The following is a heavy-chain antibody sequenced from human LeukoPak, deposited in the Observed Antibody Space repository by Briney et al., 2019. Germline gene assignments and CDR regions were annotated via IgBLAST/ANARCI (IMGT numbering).Heavy chain of an antibody. CDR1: GYSISSGHY. J-gene: IGHJ6*03. V-gene: IGHV4-38-2*02. Sequence: SETLSLTCTVSGYSISSGHYWGWIRQPPGKGLEWIGSIYHSGSTYYNPSLKSRVTISVDTSKNQFSLKLSSVTAADTAVYYCARSRYYYYYMDVWGKGTTVTVSS. CDR2: IYHSGST. CDR3: ARSRYYYYYMDV.